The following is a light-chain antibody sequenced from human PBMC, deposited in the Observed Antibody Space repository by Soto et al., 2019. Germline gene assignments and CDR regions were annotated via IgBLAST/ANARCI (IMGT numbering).Light chain of an antibody. CDR1: QSISSW. Sequence: DIQMTQSPSTLSASVGDRVTITCRAGQSISSWLAWYQQKPGKAPKLLIYKASSLESGVPSRFSGSGSGTEFTLTISSLQPDDFATYYCQQYNSYPPRFTFGPGTKVDIK. CDR3: QQYNSYPPRFT. CDR2: KAS. V-gene: IGKV1-5*03. J-gene: IGKJ3*01.